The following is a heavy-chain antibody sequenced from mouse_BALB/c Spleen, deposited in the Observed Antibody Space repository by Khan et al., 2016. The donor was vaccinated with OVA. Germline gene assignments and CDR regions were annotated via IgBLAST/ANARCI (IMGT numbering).Heavy chain of an antibody. CDR3: ARPPYFSYVLVY. CDR2: INTYTGEP. CDR1: GYTFTNSG. D-gene: IGHD2-10*01. J-gene: IGHJ4*01. V-gene: IGHV9-3-1*01. Sequence: QIQLVQFGPELKKPGETVKISCKASGYTFTNSGMNWVKQAPGKGLKWMGWINTYTGEPTYADDFKGRFAFSLETSASTAYLQINNLKSEDTATYFCARPPYFSYVLVYWGQGTSVTVSS.